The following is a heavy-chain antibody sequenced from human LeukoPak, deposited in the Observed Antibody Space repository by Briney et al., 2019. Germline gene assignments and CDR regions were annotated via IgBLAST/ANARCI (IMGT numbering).Heavy chain of an antibody. Sequence: GASVKVSCKASGYTFTSYGISWVRQAPGQGLEWMGWISAYNGNTNYAQKLQGRVTKTTDTSTSTAYMELRSLRSDDTAVYYCARTREGAYDFWSGPNWFDPWGQGTLVTVSS. D-gene: IGHD3-3*01. V-gene: IGHV1-18*01. CDR2: ISAYNGNT. CDR3: ARTREGAYDFWSGPNWFDP. J-gene: IGHJ5*02. CDR1: GYTFTSYG.